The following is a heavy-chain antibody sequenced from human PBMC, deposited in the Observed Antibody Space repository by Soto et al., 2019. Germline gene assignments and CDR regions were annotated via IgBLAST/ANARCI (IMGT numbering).Heavy chain of an antibody. J-gene: IGHJ6*01. Sequence: WGALLVSCASSVFTFSIYGMHWVGQAPGKGLELVAVISYDGSNKYYADSVKGRFTISRDNSKNTLYLQMNSLRAEDTAVYYCAKDLLRTIFGVVIQSYYYGMDVWGQGTTVTVSS. D-gene: IGHD3-3*01. CDR1: VFTFSIYG. V-gene: IGHV3-30*18. CDR2: ISYDGSNK. CDR3: AKDLLRTIFGVVIQSYYYGMDV.